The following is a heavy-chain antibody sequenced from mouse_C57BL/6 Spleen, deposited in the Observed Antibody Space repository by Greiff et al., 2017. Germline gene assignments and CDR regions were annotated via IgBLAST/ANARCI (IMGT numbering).Heavy chain of an antibody. CDR2: INPYNGDT. D-gene: IGHD1-1*01. Sequence: EVKLQESGPELVKPGDSVKISCKASGYSFTGYFMNWVMQSHGKSLEWIGRINPYNGDTFYNQKFKGKATLTVDKSSSTAHMERRSLTSEDSAVYYCARGTTGVEYVDVWGTGTTVTVSS. CDR3: ARGTTGVEYVDV. J-gene: IGHJ1*03. V-gene: IGHV1-20*01. CDR1: GYSFTGYF.